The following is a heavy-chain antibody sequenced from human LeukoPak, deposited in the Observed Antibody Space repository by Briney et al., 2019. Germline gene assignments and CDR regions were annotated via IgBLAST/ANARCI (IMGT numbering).Heavy chain of an antibody. J-gene: IGHJ4*02. CDR2: ITAGGDTT. Sequence: GGSLRLSCAASGFTFSSNAMTWVRQAPGQGLECVSAITAGGDTTYYADSVKGRFTISRDDSRNTLYLQLNALRAEDTAVYYCARAATFGGVIPLWGQGTLVTVSS. CDR1: GFTFSSNA. CDR3: ARAATFGGVIPL. D-gene: IGHD3-16*02. V-gene: IGHV3-23*01.